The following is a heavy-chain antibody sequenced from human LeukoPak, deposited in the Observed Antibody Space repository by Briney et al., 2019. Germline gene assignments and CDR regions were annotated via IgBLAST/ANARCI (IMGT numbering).Heavy chain of an antibody. CDR1: GFTFSDHA. Sequence: GGSLRLSCAASGFTFSDHAMDWVRQAPGKGLEWVSTIYSGGTTYYADSVMGRFTISRHNSRNTLYLQMNSLRAEDTAVYYCARVDTVMAYYFDLWGQGTLVTVSS. V-gene: IGHV3-53*04. D-gene: IGHD5-18*01. CDR3: ARVDTVMAYYFDL. CDR2: IYSGGTT. J-gene: IGHJ4*02.